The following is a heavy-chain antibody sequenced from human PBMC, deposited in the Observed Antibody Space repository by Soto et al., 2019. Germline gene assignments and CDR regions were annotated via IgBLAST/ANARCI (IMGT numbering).Heavy chain of an antibody. Sequence: GGSLRLSCVTSGFSLSDYYMAWIRQAPGKGLEWLSYITGTSDSIHYADSVRGRFIISRDNAKNSLYLQMNSLRVDDTAVYYCARDFRNRGMDVWGQGTTVTVSS. J-gene: IGHJ6*02. CDR2: ITGTSDSI. CDR1: GFSLSDYY. V-gene: IGHV3-11*01. CDR3: ARDFRNRGMDV.